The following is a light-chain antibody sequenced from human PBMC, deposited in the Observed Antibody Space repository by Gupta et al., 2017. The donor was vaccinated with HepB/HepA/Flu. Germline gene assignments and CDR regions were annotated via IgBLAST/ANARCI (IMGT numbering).Light chain of an antibody. V-gene: IGKV3-15*01. CDR2: GAS. CDR3: QQDNNWPRT. Sequence: EIVMTQSPATLSVSPGERVAFSCRASQDVHTNLAWLQQKPGQAPKVLFYGASASATGVPATFLGTGSRTEFTLTITSLQSEDVAVSVCQQDNNWPRTFGQGTKVEIK. J-gene: IGKJ1*01. CDR1: QDVHTN.